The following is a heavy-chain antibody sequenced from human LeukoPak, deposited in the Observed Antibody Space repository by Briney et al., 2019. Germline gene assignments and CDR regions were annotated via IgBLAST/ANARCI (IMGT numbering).Heavy chain of an antibody. J-gene: IGHJ3*02. D-gene: IGHD3-10*01. CDR3: AKVTKYYYGSGSYSGAFDI. CDR2: ISWNSGSI. Sequence: GGSLRLSCAASGFTFDDYAMHWVRQAPGKGLEWVSGISWNSGSIGYADSVKGRFTISRDNAKNSLYLQMNSLRAEDTALYYCAKVTKYYYGSGSYSGAFDIWGQGTMVTVSS. V-gene: IGHV3-9*01. CDR1: GFTFDDYA.